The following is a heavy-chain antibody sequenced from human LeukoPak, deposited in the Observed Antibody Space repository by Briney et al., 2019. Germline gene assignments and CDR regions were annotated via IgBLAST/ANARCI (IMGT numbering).Heavy chain of an antibody. Sequence: SETLSLTCAVYGGSFSGYYWSWIRQPPGKGLEWSGEINHSGSTNYNPSLKSRVTISVDTSKNQFSLKLSSVTAADTAVYYCAREGIWGYGSGSSKNDYWGQGTLVTVSS. J-gene: IGHJ4*02. CDR3: AREGIWGYGSGSSKNDY. V-gene: IGHV4-34*01. CDR1: GGSFSGYY. D-gene: IGHD3-10*01. CDR2: INHSGST.